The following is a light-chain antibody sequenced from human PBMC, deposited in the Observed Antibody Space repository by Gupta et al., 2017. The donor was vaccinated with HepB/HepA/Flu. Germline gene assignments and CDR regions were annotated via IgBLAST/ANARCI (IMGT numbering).Light chain of an antibody. CDR2: SNN. CDR1: RSNIGSNT. J-gene: IGLJ2*01. CDR3: AAWDDSLNGVL. Sequence: QSVLTQPPSASGTPGQRVTISCSGSRSNIGSNTVNWYQHFPGTSPKLLIYSNNQRPSGVPDRFSGSKSGTAASLSISGIQAEDEADYYCAAWDDSLNGVLFGGGTKLTVL. V-gene: IGLV1-44*01.